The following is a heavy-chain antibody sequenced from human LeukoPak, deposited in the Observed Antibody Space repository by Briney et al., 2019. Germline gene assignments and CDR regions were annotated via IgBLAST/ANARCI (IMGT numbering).Heavy chain of an antibody. D-gene: IGHD2-8*01. J-gene: IGHJ4*02. CDR2: IIPIFGTA. CDR3: ARAEGDCTNGVCYQPFDY. V-gene: IGHV1-69*13. Sequence: SVKVSCKASGGTFSSYAISWVRQAPGQGLEWMGGIIPIFGTANYAQKFQGRVTITADESTSTAYMELSRLRSEDTAVYYCARAEGDCTNGVCYQPFDYWGQGTLVTVSS. CDR1: GGTFSSYA.